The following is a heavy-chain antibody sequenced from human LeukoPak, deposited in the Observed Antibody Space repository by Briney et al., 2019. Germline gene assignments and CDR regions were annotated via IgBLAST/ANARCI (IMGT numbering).Heavy chain of an antibody. CDR2: ISAYNGNT. CDR3: ARLAPGIWFGELLPEFYGMDV. D-gene: IGHD3-10*01. CDR1: GYTFTSYG. J-gene: IGHJ6*02. Sequence: ASVKVSCKASGYTFTSYGISWVRQAPGQGLEWMGWISAYNGNTNYAQRLQGRVTMTTDTSTSTAYMELRSLRSDDTAVYYCARLAPGIWFGELLPEFYGMDVWGQGTTVTVSS. V-gene: IGHV1-18*01.